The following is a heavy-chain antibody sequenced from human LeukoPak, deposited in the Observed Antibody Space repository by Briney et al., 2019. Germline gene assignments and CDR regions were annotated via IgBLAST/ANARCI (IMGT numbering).Heavy chain of an antibody. Sequence: GGSLRLSCAASGFTFSSYEMNWVRQAPGKGLEWVSYISSSNIGSTIYYADSVKGRFTISRDNAKNSLYLQMDSLRADDTAVYYCAKSLVGASAFDYWGQGTLVTVSS. D-gene: IGHD1-26*01. CDR1: GFTFSSYE. J-gene: IGHJ4*02. CDR3: AKSLVGASAFDY. CDR2: ISSSNIGSTI. V-gene: IGHV3-48*03.